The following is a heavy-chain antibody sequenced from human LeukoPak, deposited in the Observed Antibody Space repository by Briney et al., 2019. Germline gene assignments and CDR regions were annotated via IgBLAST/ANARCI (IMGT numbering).Heavy chain of an antibody. CDR1: GYTFTTYS. J-gene: IGHJ3*01. CDR3: ARGRGLTMKDAFDF. D-gene: IGHD3-22*01. CDR2: ISAYNGNT. V-gene: IGHV1-18*01. Sequence: ASVKVSCKASGYTFTTYSISWVRRAPGQGLEWMGWISAYNGNTKYEQKFQGRVTMTTDTSTSTAYMELRSLRSDDTAVYYCARGRGLTMKDAFDFWGQGTMVTVSS.